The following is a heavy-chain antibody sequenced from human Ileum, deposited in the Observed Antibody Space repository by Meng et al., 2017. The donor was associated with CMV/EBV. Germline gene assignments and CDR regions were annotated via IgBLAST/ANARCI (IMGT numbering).Heavy chain of an antibody. J-gene: IGHJ1*01. D-gene: IGHD6-13*01. V-gene: IGHV4-59*01. Sequence: LRGSRPGVLRTFSTQSLSCAVSDGSMSSVCESSRRRIPGKGLESVWDVGSNGAHEYNTSLTSRITTSGDTSKKQLSLRMSPVTAADTAMYYCALRGLAAGTLQQWGQGTLVTVSS. CDR2: VGSNGAH. CDR1: DGSMSSVC. CDR3: ALRGLAAGTLQQ.